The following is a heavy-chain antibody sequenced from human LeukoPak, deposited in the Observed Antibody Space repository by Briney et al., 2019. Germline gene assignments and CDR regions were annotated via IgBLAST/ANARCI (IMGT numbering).Heavy chain of an antibody. V-gene: IGHV4-34*01. CDR2: INHSGST. J-gene: IGHJ4*02. D-gene: IGHD3-22*01. Sequence: SETLSLTCTVSGGSISGYYWSWIRQPPGKGLEWIGEINHSGSTNYNPSLKSRVTISVDTSKNQFSLKLSSVTAADTAVYYCARSVGPYYDSSGYPDYWGQGTLVTVSS. CDR1: GGSISGYY. CDR3: ARSVGPYYDSSGYPDY.